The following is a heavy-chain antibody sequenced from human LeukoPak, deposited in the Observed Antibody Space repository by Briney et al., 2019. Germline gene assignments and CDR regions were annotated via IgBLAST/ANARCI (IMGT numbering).Heavy chain of an antibody. CDR3: ARTTEGGYTYDYFYYYYMDV. D-gene: IGHD5-18*01. Sequence: SETLSLTCTVSGGSINSYYWSWIRQPPGKGLEWIGYIYYSGSTNYNPSLKSRVTMSVDTSKNQFSLKLSSVTAADTAVYYCARTTEGGYTYDYFYYYYMDVWGKGTTVTTSS. CDR1: GGSINSYY. V-gene: IGHV4-59*12. CDR2: IYYSGST. J-gene: IGHJ6*03.